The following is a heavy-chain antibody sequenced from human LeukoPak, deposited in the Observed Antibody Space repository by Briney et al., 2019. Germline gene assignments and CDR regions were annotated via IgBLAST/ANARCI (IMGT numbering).Heavy chain of an antibody. D-gene: IGHD3-10*01. J-gene: IGHJ1*01. V-gene: IGHV1-8*01. CDR1: GYTFTSYD. CDR2: MNPNSGNT. Sequence: GASVKVSCKASGYTFTSYDINWVRQATGQGVEWRGGMNPNSGNTGYAQKFQGRVTMTRNTSISTAYMELSSLRSEDTAVYYCARDPYYGSGMPVQHWGQGTLVPVSS. CDR3: ARDPYYGSGMPVQH.